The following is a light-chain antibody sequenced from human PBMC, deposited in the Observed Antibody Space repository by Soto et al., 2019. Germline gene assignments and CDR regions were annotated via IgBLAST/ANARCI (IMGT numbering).Light chain of an antibody. Sequence: EIVLTQSPGTLSLSPGERATLSCRASQSVSSSYLAWYQQQPGQAPRLLIYGASSRATGIPDRFSGSGSGTDFTITISRLAPEDFAVYYCQQYGSSPLTFGGGTKVEIK. CDR2: GAS. CDR1: QSVSSSY. CDR3: QQYGSSPLT. V-gene: IGKV3-20*01. J-gene: IGKJ4*01.